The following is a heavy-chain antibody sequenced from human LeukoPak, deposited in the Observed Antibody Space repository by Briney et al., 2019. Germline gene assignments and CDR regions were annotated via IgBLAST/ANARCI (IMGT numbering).Heavy chain of an antibody. CDR2: INPNSGGT. D-gene: IGHD3-9*01. J-gene: IGHJ4*02. Sequence: ASVKVSCKASGYTFTGYYMHWVRQAPGQGLEWMGWINPNSGGTNYAQKFQGRVTMTRDTSISTAYMELSSLRSEDTAVYYCARTPSGDYDILTGYYLFDYWGQGTLVTVSS. CDR1: GYTFTGYY. CDR3: ARTPSGDYDILTGYYLFDY. V-gene: IGHV1-2*02.